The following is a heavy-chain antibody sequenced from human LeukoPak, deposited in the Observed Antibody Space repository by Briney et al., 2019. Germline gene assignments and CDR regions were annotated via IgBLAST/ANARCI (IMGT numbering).Heavy chain of an antibody. D-gene: IGHD3-22*01. CDR3: ARLSSGSNPPFDY. J-gene: IGHJ4*02. CDR1: GGSINNYY. Sequence: SEILSLTCTVSGGSINNYYWGWVRQTPGKGLECIGYIYYTGSTNYNPSLKSRITMSVDTSTNQFSLQLSSVTAADTAVYYCARLSSGSNPPFDYWGQGTLVTVSS. V-gene: IGHV4-59*08. CDR2: IYYTGST.